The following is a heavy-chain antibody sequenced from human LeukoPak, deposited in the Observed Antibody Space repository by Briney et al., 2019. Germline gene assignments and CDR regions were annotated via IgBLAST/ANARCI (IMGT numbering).Heavy chain of an antibody. CDR3: ARDQGYSGYGLFDY. CDR2: ISYDGSNK. CDR1: GFTFSSYA. Sequence: GGSLRLSCAASGFTFSSYAMHWVRQAPGKGLEWVAVISYDGSNKYYADSVKGRFTISRDNSKNTLHLQMNSLRAEDTAVYYCARDQGYSGYGLFDYWGQGTLVTVSS. V-gene: IGHV3-30*04. D-gene: IGHD5-12*01. J-gene: IGHJ4*02.